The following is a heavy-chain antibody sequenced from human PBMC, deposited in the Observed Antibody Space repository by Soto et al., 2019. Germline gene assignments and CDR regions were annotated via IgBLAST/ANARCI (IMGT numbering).Heavy chain of an antibody. CDR1: GGSFSGHS. V-gene: IGHV4-34*01. J-gene: IGHJ5*01. D-gene: IGHD3-22*01. Sequence: SETLSLTCAAYGGSFSGHSWTWIRQSPGKGLEWIGDINHSGRVNYGPSLKSRVTISLDTSKNQFSLTLSAVTAADTAMYYCSTRAYDTNGYYRFDPWGQGTLVTVSS. CDR2: INHSGRV. CDR3: STRAYDTNGYYRFDP.